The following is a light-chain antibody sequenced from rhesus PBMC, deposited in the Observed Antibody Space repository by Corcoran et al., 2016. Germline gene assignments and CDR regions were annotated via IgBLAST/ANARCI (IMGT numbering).Light chain of an antibody. V-gene: IGKV1-66*01. J-gene: IGKJ2*01. CDR2: SAS. Sequence: DIQMTQFPSSLSASVGDRVTITCRASQDIHTSLSWFQQNPGKAPKPLIYSASILEPGVPSRFSGRKSGADYSLTISSLQPEDIATYYCQQYNESPYSFGQGTKVEIK. CDR1: QDIHTS. CDR3: QQYNESPYS.